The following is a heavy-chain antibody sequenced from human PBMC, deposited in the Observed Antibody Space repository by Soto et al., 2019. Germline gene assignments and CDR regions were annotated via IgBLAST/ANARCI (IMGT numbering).Heavy chain of an antibody. Sequence: KPSETLSLTCAVSGYSITGGYYCGWFRQPPGKGLEWIGSIYNGGGNTYYSPSLKSRVTISVDTSNNQFFLRLNSVTATDTAVYFCAGGSSSAWIDFWGQGTLVTVSS. V-gene: IGHV4-38-2*01. CDR3: AGGSSSAWIDF. CDR1: GYSITGGYY. CDR2: IYNGGGNT. D-gene: IGHD6-25*01. J-gene: IGHJ4*02.